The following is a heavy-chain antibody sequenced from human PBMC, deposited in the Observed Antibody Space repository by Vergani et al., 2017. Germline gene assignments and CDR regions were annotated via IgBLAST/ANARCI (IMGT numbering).Heavy chain of an antibody. CDR2: INHSGST. J-gene: IGHJ4*02. V-gene: IGHV4-39*07. D-gene: IGHD5-12*01. CDR3: ARAPRYTVALDY. CDR1: GGSISISAYF. Sequence: QLQLQESGPGLVKPSETLSLTCTVSGGSISISAYFWAWIRQPPGKGLEWIGEINHSGSTNYNPSLKSRVTISVDTSKNQFSLKLSSVTAADTAVYYCARAPRYTVALDYWGQGTLVTVSS.